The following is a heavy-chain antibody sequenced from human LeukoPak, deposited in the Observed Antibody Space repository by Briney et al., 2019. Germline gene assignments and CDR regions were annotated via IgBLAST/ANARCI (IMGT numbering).Heavy chain of an antibody. V-gene: IGHV4-59*01. CDR1: GGSISSYY. CDR3: ARWAVTSWFDP. D-gene: IGHD4-17*01. J-gene: IGHJ5*02. Sequence: KPSETLSLTCTVSGGSISSYYWSWIRQPPGKGLEWIGYIYYSGSTNYNPSLKSRVTISVDTSKNQFSLKLSSVTAADTAVYYCARWAVTSWFDPWGQGTLVTVSS. CDR2: IYYSGST.